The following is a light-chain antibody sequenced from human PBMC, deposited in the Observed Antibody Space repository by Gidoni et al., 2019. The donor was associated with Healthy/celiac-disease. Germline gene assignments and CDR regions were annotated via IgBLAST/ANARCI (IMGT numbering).Light chain of an antibody. Sequence: ATLSLSPGERATLSCRASQSVSSYLAWYQQKPGQAPRLLIYDASNRATGIPARFSGSGSGTDFTLTISSLEPEDFAVYYCQQRSNWPFTFXPXTKVDIK. V-gene: IGKV3-11*01. CDR3: QQRSNWPFT. J-gene: IGKJ3*01. CDR1: QSVSSY. CDR2: DAS.